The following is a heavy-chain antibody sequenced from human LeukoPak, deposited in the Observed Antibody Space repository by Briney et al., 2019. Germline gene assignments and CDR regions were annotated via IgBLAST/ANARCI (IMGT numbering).Heavy chain of an antibody. V-gene: IGHV3-33*01. Sequence: GGPLRLSCAASGFTFSSYGMHWVRQAPGKGLEWVAVIWYDGSNKYYADSVKGRFTISRDNSKNTLYLQMNSLRAEDTAVYYCARGRAGAARSTNFDYWGQGTLVTVSS. J-gene: IGHJ4*02. D-gene: IGHD2/OR15-2a*01. CDR3: ARGRAGAARSTNFDY. CDR1: GFTFSSYG. CDR2: IWYDGSNK.